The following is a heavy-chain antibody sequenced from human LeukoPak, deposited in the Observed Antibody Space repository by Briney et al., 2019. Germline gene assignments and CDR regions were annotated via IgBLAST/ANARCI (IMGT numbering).Heavy chain of an antibody. J-gene: IGHJ6*02. D-gene: IGHD3-10*02. Sequence: PGGSLRLSCAASGFTFSTYGMHWVRQAPGKGLEWVAVIWDEGSNRDYAESVKGRFTISRDNSKNALYLQMNSLRAEDTAVYYCAREILIPRTNMFGEVHYGMDVWGQGTTVTVSS. CDR2: IWDEGSNR. V-gene: IGHV3-33*01. CDR3: AREILIPRTNMFGEVHYGMDV. CDR1: GFTFSTYG.